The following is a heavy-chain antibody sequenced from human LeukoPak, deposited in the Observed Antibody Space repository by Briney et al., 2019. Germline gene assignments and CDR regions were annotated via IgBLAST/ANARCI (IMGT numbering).Heavy chain of an antibody. Sequence: GGSLRLSCEASGFTFSSYGMHWVRRAPGKGLEWVAVISFDGSDKYYADSVSGRFTISRDNCKNTLYVQMNSLRAEDTAVYYCAKDRAAMPTYYFDYWGQGALVTVSS. CDR3: AKDRAAMPTYYFDY. CDR1: GFTFSSYG. D-gene: IGHD2-2*01. CDR2: ISFDGSDK. J-gene: IGHJ4*02. V-gene: IGHV3-30*18.